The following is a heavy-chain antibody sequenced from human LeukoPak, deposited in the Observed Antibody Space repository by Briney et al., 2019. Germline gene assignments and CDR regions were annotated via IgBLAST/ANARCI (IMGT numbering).Heavy chain of an antibody. V-gene: IGHV3-9*01. CDR1: GFTFDDYA. J-gene: IGHJ4*02. Sequence: GGSLRLSCAASGFTFDDYAMHWVRQAPGKGLEWVSGISWNSGSIGYADSVKGRFTISRDNAKNSLYLQMNSLRAEDTAVYYCARVLGDYDYNWGQGTLVTVSS. D-gene: IGHD4-17*01. CDR3: ARVLGDYDYN. CDR2: ISWNSGSI.